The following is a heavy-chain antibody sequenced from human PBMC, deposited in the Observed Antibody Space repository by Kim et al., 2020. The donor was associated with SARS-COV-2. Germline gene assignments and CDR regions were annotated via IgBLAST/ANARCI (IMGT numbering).Heavy chain of an antibody. CDR2: IYYTGST. Sequence: SETLSLTCTVSGGSIGSGSYYWGWIRQPPGKGLEWIGTIYYTGSTYYNPSLESRVTISVDTSKNQFSLKLTSVTAADTAVYYCAKTGRAATCHFDYWGQG. V-gene: IGHV4-39*01. CDR1: GGSIGSGSYY. CDR3: AKTGRAATCHFDY. J-gene: IGHJ4*02. D-gene: IGHD1-26*01.